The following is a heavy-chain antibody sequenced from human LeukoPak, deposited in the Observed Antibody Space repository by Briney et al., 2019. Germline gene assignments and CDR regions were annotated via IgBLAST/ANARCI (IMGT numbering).Heavy chain of an antibody. V-gene: IGHV1-18*01. J-gene: IGHJ4*02. CDR3: ARDVLHYSNYAPLLPFDY. CDR2: ISAYNGNT. CDR1: GYTFTSYG. Sequence: GASVKVSCKASGYTFTSYGISWVRQAPGQGLEWMGWISAYNGNTNYAQKLQGRVTMTTDTSTSTAYMELRSLRSDDTAVYYCARDVLHYSNYAPLLPFDYWGQGTLVTVSS. D-gene: IGHD4-11*01.